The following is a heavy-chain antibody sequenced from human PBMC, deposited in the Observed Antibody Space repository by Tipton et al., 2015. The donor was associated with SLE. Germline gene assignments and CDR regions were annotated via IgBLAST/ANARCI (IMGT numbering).Heavy chain of an antibody. CDR2: IIPIFGTA. V-gene: IGHV1-69*05. J-gene: IGHJ6*03. CDR3: GGCGGGGLYYYDYYMDV. D-gene: IGHD3-10*01. Sequence: QSGAEVKKPGSSVKVSCKASGGTFSSYAISWVRQAPGQGLEWMGGIIPIFGTANYAQKFQGRVTITTDESTSTAYMELSSLRSEDTAVYYCGGCGGGGLYYYDYYMDVGGKGTTVTVSS. CDR1: GGTFSSYA.